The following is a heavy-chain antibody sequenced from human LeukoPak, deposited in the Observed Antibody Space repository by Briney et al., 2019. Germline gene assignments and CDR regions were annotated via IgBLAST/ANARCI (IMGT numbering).Heavy chain of an antibody. CDR2: IYYSGNT. V-gene: IGHV4-39*01. Sequence: SETLSLTCTVSGVSISSSNSYWGWIRQPPGKGLEWIGSIYYSGNTYYNASLKSQVSISIDTSKNQFSLRLTSVTAADTAVYYCASAARNSDYDFWSGYYSARYYFDYWGQGTLVTVSS. CDR3: ASAARNSDYDFWSGYYSARYYFDY. CDR1: GVSISSSNSY. D-gene: IGHD3-3*01. J-gene: IGHJ4*02.